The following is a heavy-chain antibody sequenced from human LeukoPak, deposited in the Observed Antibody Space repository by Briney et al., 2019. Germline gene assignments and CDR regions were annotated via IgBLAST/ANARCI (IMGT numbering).Heavy chain of an antibody. CDR2: FDPEDGET. Sequence: ASVEVSCKVSGYTLTELSMHWVRQAPGKGLEWMGGFDPEDGETIYAQKFQGRVTMTEDTSTDTAYMELSSLRSEDTAVYYCATRIAARRGYFDYWGQGTLVTVSS. CDR1: GYTLTELS. J-gene: IGHJ4*02. V-gene: IGHV1-24*01. D-gene: IGHD6-6*01. CDR3: ATRIAARRGYFDY.